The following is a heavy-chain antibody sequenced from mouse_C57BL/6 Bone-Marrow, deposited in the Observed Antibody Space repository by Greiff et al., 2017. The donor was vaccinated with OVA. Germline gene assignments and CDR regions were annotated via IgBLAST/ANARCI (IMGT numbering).Heavy chain of an antibody. V-gene: IGHV1-5*01. CDR1: GYTFTSYW. Sequence: EVQLQQSGTVLARPGASVKMSCKTSGYTFTSYWMHWVKQRPGQGLEWIGAIYPGNSDTSYNQKFKGKAKLTAVTSASTAYMELSSLTNEDSAVYYCTRRQFITTVVADYWGQGTTLTVSS. J-gene: IGHJ2*01. CDR3: TRRQFITTVVADY. CDR2: IYPGNSDT. D-gene: IGHD1-1*01.